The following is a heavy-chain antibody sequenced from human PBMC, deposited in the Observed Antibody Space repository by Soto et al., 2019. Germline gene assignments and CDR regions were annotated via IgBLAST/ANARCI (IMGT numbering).Heavy chain of an antibody. D-gene: IGHD2-15*01. Sequence: EVQLLESGGGLVQPGGSLRLSCAASGFTFSSYAMSWVRQAPGKGLEWVSAISGSGGSTYYADSVKGRFTISRDNSKNTLYLQMNGLRAEDTAVYYCAKGGIVVVVAATLIDYWGQGTLVTVSS. CDR1: GFTFSSYA. V-gene: IGHV3-23*01. CDR2: ISGSGGST. CDR3: AKGGIVVVVAATLIDY. J-gene: IGHJ4*02.